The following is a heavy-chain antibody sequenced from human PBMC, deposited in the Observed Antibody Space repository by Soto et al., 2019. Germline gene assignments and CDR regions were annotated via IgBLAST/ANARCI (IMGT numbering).Heavy chain of an antibody. J-gene: IGHJ4*02. D-gene: IGHD6-13*01. V-gene: IGHV3-30*18. CDR1: GFTFSSYG. CDR3: AKIRSSGETIAAAGNFDY. CDR2: ISYDGSNK. Sequence: QVQLVESGGGVVQPGRSLRLSCAASGFTFSSYGMHWVRQAPGKGLEWVAVISYDGSNKYYADSVKGQFTISRDNSKKTLYLQMDSRRAEDSAVYSCAKIRSSGETIAAAGNFDYWGQGTLVTVSS.